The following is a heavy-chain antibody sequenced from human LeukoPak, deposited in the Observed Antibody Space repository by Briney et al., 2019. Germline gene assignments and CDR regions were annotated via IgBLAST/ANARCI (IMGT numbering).Heavy chain of an antibody. CDR2: ISGYGDNT. D-gene: IGHD6-13*01. V-gene: IGHV3-23*01. Sequence: GGTLRPSCAASGFIFSTYGMSWVRQAPGKGLEWVSAISGYGDNTYYVDSVKGRFTISRDNSKNTVYLQMNSLRAEDTAVYYCADSSWAYWGQGTLVTVSS. CDR1: GFIFSTYG. CDR3: ADSSWAY. J-gene: IGHJ4*02.